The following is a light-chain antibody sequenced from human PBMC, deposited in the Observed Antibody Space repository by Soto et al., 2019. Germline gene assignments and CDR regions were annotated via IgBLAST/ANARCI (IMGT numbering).Light chain of an antibody. J-gene: IGLJ2*01. Sequence: NFMLTQPHFVSESPGKTVTISCTGSSGSIASNYVQWYQQRPGSAPTTVIYEDNQRPSGVPDRFSGSIDSSSNSASLTISGLKTEDEADYYCQSYDSSNQGVVFGGGTKLTVL. CDR1: SGSIASNY. V-gene: IGLV6-57*02. CDR2: EDN. CDR3: QSYDSSNQGVV.